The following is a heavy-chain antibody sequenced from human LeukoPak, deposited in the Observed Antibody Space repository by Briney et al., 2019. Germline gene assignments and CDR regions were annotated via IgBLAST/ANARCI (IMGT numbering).Heavy chain of an antibody. CDR1: GYTFTRNG. V-gene: IGHV1-18*01. Sequence: ASMKVSCKASGYTFTRNGVSWVRQAPGQGLEWMGWISAYNGNTNYAQKLQGRVTMTTDTSTSTAYMELRSLRSDDTAVYYCARCSYGYEFFDYWGQGTLVTVSS. CDR2: ISAYNGNT. CDR3: ARCSYGYEFFDY. D-gene: IGHD5-18*01. J-gene: IGHJ4*02.